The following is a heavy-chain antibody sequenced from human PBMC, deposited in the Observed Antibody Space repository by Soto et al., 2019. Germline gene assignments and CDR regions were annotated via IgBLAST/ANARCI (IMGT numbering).Heavy chain of an antibody. CDR1: GGSVSSNV. CDR3: ARDRLRGYDSSGFYS. D-gene: IGHD3-22*01. V-gene: IGHV4-59*02. J-gene: IGHJ4*02. CDR2: ISSTGST. Sequence: SETLSLTCTVSGGSVSSNVWSWIRQPPGKGLEWIAYISSTGSTNYNPSLKGRVTTSLDTSKNQFSLKLNSVTAADTAIYYCARDRLRGYDSSGFYSWGQGTMVTVSS.